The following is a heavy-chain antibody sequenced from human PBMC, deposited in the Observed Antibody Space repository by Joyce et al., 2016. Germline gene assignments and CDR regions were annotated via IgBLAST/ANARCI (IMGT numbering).Heavy chain of an antibody. D-gene: IGHD3-9*01. CDR3: VKDLFHFNTTGYFPVDY. CDR1: GFTFTSSA. V-gene: IGHV3-64D*08. CDR2: IGSNGAGT. Sequence: EVHLVESGGGLVQPGGSLRLSCSASGFTFTSSAMHWVRQAPGKGLEYVSAIGSNGAGTYYSDSVRGRFTISRDNSKNTLYLQMNSLRPEDTAVYYCVKDLFHFNTTGYFPVDYWGQGTLVTVSS. J-gene: IGHJ4*02.